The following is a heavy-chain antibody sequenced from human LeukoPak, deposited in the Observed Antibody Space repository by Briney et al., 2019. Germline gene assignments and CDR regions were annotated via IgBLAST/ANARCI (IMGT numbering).Heavy chain of an antibody. V-gene: IGHV3-23*01. D-gene: IGHD4-17*01. Sequence: GGSLRLSCAASGFAFSSYAMSWVRQAPGKGLEWVSAISGSGGSTYYADSVKGRFTISRDNSKNTLYLQMNSLRAEDTAVYYCAKSSGHGDYGYYYYYMDVWGKGTTVTISS. J-gene: IGHJ6*03. CDR1: GFAFSSYA. CDR3: AKSSGHGDYGYYYYYMDV. CDR2: ISGSGGST.